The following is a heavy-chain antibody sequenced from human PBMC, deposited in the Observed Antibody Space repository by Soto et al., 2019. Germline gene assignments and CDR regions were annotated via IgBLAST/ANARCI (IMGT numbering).Heavy chain of an antibody. J-gene: IGHJ4*02. CDR1: GFTFSNYW. CDR3: ARAITIFGVVPFDY. V-gene: IGHV3-7*01. D-gene: IGHD3-3*01. CDR2: IKPDGSVK. Sequence: GGSLRLSCAASGFTFSNYWMSWVRQAPGKGLEWVANIKPDGSVKYYVDSVKGRFTLSRGNAKNTLYLQMNSLRVEDTAVYYCARAITIFGVVPFDYWGQGPLVTVSS.